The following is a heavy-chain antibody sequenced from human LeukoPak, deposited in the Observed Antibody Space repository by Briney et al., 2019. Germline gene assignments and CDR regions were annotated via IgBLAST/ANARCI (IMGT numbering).Heavy chain of an antibody. J-gene: IGHJ4*02. CDR1: GGSISSYY. CDR2: IYYSGST. CDR3: ARAGRLKVAGTVALDY. Sequence: SETLSLTCTVSGGSISSYYWSWIRQPPGKGLEWIGYIYYSGSTYYNPSLKSRVTISVDTSKNQFSLKLSSVTAADTAVYYCARAGRLKVAGTVALDYWGQGTLVTVSS. V-gene: IGHV4-59*12. D-gene: IGHD6-19*01.